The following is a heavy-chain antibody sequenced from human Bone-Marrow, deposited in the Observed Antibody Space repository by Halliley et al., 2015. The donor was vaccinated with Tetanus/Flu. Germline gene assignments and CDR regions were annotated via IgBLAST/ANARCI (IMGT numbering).Heavy chain of an antibody. V-gene: IGHV3-23*01. J-gene: IGHJ6*02. Sequence: TYYADSVMGRFTISRDNSRNTLHVQMNSLRADDTAVYYCAKDESNYDSWSAYRRYYYNGVDVWGQGTTVTVSS. D-gene: IGHD3-3*01. CDR2: T. CDR3: AKDESNYDSWSAYRRYYYNGVDV.